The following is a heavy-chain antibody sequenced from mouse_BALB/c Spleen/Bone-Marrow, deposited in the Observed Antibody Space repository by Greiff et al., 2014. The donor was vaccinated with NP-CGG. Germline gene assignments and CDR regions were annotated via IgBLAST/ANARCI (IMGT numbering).Heavy chain of an antibody. Sequence: EVQRVESGPELAKPGASVKISCKASGYSFTGYFMNWVMQSHGKSLEWIGRINPYNGDTFYNQKFKGKATLTVDKSSSTAHMELRRLASEDAAFYYCARSGYYGSSYFDYWGQGATLTV. CDR2: INPYNGDT. J-gene: IGHJ2*01. D-gene: IGHD1-1*01. CDR3: ARSGYYGSSYFDY. CDR1: GYSFTGYF. V-gene: IGHV1-20*02.